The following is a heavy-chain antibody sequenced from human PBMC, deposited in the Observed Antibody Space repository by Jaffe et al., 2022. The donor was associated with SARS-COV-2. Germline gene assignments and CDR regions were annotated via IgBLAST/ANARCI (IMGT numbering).Heavy chain of an antibody. CDR3: ARQYYYDSSQRVYAFDI. D-gene: IGHD3-22*01. CDR1: GGSINSYY. CDR2: IYYTGST. V-gene: IGHV4-59*08. J-gene: IGHJ3*02. Sequence: QVQLQESGPGLVKPSETLSLTCTVSGGSINSYYWSWIRQPPEKGLEWIGYIYYTGSTNYNPSLKSRVTISVDTSKNQFSLNLSSMTAADAAVYFCARQYYYDSSQRVYAFDIWGQGTTVTVSS.